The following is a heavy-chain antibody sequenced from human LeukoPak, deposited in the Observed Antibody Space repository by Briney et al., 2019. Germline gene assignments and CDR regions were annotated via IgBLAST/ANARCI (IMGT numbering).Heavy chain of an antibody. CDR3: TREARAGNWFDP. Sequence: ASVKVSCKASGYSFSDYYIHWLRQAPGQGLEWMGWINPDSGGTNYAQKFQGRVTMTRDRSITTVCMELSRLRSDDTAVFYCTREARAGNWFDPWGQGTPVTVSS. CDR2: INPDSGGT. CDR1: GYSFSDYY. J-gene: IGHJ5*02. D-gene: IGHD5-12*01. V-gene: IGHV1-2*02.